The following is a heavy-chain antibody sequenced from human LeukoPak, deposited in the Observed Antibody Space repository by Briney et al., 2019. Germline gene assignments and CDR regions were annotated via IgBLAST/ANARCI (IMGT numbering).Heavy chain of an antibody. J-gene: IGHJ5*02. CDR1: GGTFSSYT. CDR3: ARDSPFGDTATVALYNWFDP. D-gene: IGHD5-18*01. CDR2: IIPILGIA. Sequence: SLKVSCKASGGTFSSYTISWVRQAPGQGLEWMGRIIPILGIANYAQKFQGRVTITADKSTSTAYLELSSLRSEDTAVYYCARDSPFGDTATVALYNWFDPWGQGTLVTVSS. V-gene: IGHV1-69*04.